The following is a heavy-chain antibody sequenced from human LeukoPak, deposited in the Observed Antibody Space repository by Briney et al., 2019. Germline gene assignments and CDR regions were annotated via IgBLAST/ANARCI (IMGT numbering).Heavy chain of an antibody. CDR2: ISYDGNNK. V-gene: IGHV3-30-3*01. CDR3: ARDESSGWYYFDY. Sequence: GRSLRLSCAASGFTFSSYAMHWVRQAPGKGLEWVAVISYDGNNKYYADSVKGRFTISRDNSKNTLYLQMNSLRAEDTAVYCCARDESSGWYYFDYWGQGTLVTVSS. D-gene: IGHD6-19*01. CDR1: GFTFSSYA. J-gene: IGHJ4*02.